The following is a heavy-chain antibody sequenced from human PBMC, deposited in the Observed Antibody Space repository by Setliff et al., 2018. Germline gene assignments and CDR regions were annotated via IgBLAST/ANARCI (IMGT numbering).Heavy chain of an antibody. CDR3: ATDGVQNYNLGY. CDR1: GFTSGNKD. CDR2: IRYDGRSE. V-gene: IGHV3-30*02. J-gene: IGHJ4*02. D-gene: IGHD1-1*01. Sequence: GGSLRLSCAASGFTSGNKDIHWVRQAPGKGLEWVALIRYDGRSEYADSVKGRFSMSRDNSKNTLYLQMNSLRTEDTAVYYCATDGVQNYNLGYWGQGTLVTVSS.